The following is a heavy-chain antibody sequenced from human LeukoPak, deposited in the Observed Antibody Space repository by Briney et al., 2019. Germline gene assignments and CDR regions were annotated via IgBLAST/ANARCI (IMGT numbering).Heavy chain of an antibody. J-gene: IGHJ3*02. D-gene: IGHD6-19*01. V-gene: IGHV3-9*01. Sequence: GGSLRLSCAASGFTFDDYAMHWVRQAPGKGLEWVSGISWNSGSIGYADSVKGRFTISRDNAKNSLYLQMNSLRAEDTALYYCAKDKYSSGWYVIHPTANDAFDIWGQGTMVTVSS. CDR1: GFTFDDYA. CDR2: ISWNSGSI. CDR3: AKDKYSSGWYVIHPTANDAFDI.